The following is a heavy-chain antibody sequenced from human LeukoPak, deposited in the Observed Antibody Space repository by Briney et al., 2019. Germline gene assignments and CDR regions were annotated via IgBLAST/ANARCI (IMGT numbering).Heavy chain of an antibody. D-gene: IGHD3-10*01. J-gene: IGHJ4*02. CDR1: GGSISSDY. Sequence: SETLSLTCTVSGGSISSDYWQWIRQPPGKGLEWVGYIYNSGNNHYNSSLKSRVTVSIDTSKNQFSLKLASVTAADTAVYYCATRGYWGQGTLVAVSS. CDR2: IYNSGNN. CDR3: ATRGY. V-gene: IGHV4-59*08.